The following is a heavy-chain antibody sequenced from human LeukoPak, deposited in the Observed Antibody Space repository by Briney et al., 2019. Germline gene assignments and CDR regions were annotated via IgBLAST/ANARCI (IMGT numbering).Heavy chain of an antibody. CDR1: GGSFSGYY. CDR3: ARGLPGSSSWYLGARYHFDY. J-gene: IGHJ4*02. V-gene: IGHV4-34*01. D-gene: IGHD6-13*01. Sequence: SETLSLTCAVYGGSFSGYYWGWIRQPPGKGLEWIGEINHSGSTNYNPSLKSRVTISVDTSKNQFSLKLSSVTAADTAVYYCARGLPGSSSWYLGARYHFDYWGQGTLVTVSS. CDR2: INHSGST.